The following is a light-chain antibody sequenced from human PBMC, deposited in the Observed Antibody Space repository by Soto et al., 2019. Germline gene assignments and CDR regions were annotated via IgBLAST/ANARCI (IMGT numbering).Light chain of an antibody. V-gene: IGKV4-1*01. Sequence: DIVMTQSPDSLAVSLGERATINCKSSQSVLYSSNNKNHLAWYQQKPGQPPKLLIYWASTRESGVPDRFSGSASGTDFTLTISSLPTADVAVYDCQQYYNTPPTFGQGTKVEIK. CDR2: WAS. J-gene: IGKJ1*01. CDR3: QQYYNTPPT. CDR1: QSVLYSSNNKNH.